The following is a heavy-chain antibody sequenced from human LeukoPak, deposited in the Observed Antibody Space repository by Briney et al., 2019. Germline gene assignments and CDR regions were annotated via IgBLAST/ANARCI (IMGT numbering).Heavy chain of an antibody. V-gene: IGHV3-23*01. Sequence: GGSLRLSCAASGFTFSSYAMSWVRQAPGKGLEWVSAISGSGGSTYYADSVKGRFTISRDNSKNTLYLQMNSLRAEDTAVYYCAKSAPREYYYDSSGYYLDYWGQGTLVTVSS. CDR3: AKSAPREYYYDSSGYYLDY. J-gene: IGHJ4*02. CDR2: ISGSGGST. D-gene: IGHD3-22*01. CDR1: GFTFSSYA.